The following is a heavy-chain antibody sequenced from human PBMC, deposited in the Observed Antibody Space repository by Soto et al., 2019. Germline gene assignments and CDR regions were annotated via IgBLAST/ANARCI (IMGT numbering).Heavy chain of an antibody. V-gene: IGHV1-69*01. D-gene: IGHD4-17*01. CDR3: ARDGSTVVSRPRVPVSYYYYGMDV. CDR2: IIPIFGTA. J-gene: IGHJ6*02. Sequence: QVQLVQSGAEVKKPGSSVKVSCKASGGTFSSYAISWVRQAPGQGLGWMGGIIPIFGTANHAQKFQGRVTITAEESTSTAYMELSSLRSEDTAVYYCARDGSTVVSRPRVPVSYYYYGMDVWGQGTTVTVSS. CDR1: GGTFSSYA.